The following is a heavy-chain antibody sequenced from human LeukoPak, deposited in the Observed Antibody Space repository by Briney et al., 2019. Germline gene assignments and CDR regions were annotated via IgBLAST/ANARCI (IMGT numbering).Heavy chain of an antibody. Sequence: PSETLSLTCAVSGGSISSSSFYWGWIRQPPGKGLEWIGSIHFSGSTYYNPSLQSRVTISEDTSKNQFSLKLTSVTAADTAVYYCARGRLGDFDYWGQGTLVTVSS. CDR1: GGSISSSSFY. CDR2: IHFSGST. J-gene: IGHJ4*02. V-gene: IGHV4-39*01. CDR3: ARGRLGDFDY. D-gene: IGHD1-26*01.